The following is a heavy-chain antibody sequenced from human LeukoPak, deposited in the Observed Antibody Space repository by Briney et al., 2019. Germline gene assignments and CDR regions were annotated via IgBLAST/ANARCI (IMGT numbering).Heavy chain of an antibody. V-gene: IGHV3-15*01. Sequence: GGSLRLSCAASGFTFSSYSMNWVRQAPGKGLEWVGRIKSKTDGGTTDYAAPVKGRFTISRDDSKNTLYLQMNSLKTEDTAVYYCTTGAMVRGVITTYYFDYWGQGTLVTVSS. CDR2: IKSKTDGGTT. J-gene: IGHJ4*02. CDR1: GFTFSSYS. D-gene: IGHD3-10*01. CDR3: TTGAMVRGVITTYYFDY.